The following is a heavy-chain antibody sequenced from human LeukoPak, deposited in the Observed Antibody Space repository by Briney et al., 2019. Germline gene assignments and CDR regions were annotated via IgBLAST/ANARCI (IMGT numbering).Heavy chain of an antibody. CDR2: VRYDGRDK. Sequence: PGGSRRLAWEVFGFTFSAYGIHWVRQSPGKGMGWVAFVRYDGRDKFYADSVKGRFIVSKDNSRTTLQLQMNSLRSEDTAVYFCARGGARDIWYFAYWGQGIRVTVSS. CDR3: ARGGARDIWYFAY. V-gene: IGHV3-30*02. CDR1: GFTFSAYG. J-gene: IGHJ4*02. D-gene: IGHD2-21*01.